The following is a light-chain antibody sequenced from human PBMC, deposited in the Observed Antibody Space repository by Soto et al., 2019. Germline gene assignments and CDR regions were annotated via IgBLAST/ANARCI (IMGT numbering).Light chain of an antibody. Sequence: QSVLTQPPSVSGAPGQRVTISCTGSSSNIGAGYDVHWYQQLPGTAPKLLIYGNSNRPSGVPDRFSGSKSGTSASLAISGLQVEDEAEYFCCSFTTSRIWVFGGGTKLTVL. CDR3: CSFTTSRIWV. J-gene: IGLJ3*02. CDR2: GNS. V-gene: IGLV1-40*01. CDR1: SSNIGAGYD.